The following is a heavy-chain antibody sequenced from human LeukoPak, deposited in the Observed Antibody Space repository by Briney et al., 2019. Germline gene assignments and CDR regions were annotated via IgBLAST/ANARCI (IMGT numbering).Heavy chain of an antibody. CDR1: GFTFSDYY. Sequence: PGGSLRLSCAASGFTFSDYYMSWIRQAPGKGLEWVANIKQDGSEKYYVDSVKGRFTISRDNAKNSLYLQMNSLRAEDTAVYYCARVLVVVIGWDAFGIWGQGTLVTVSS. CDR2: IKQDGSEK. V-gene: IGHV3-7*04. J-gene: IGHJ4*02. D-gene: IGHD3-22*01. CDR3: ARVLVVVIGWDAFGI.